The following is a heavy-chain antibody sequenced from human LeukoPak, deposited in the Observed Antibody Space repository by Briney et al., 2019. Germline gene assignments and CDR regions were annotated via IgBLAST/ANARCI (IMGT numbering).Heavy chain of an antibody. CDR1: GGSVSSYY. CDR2: IYYSGST. V-gene: IGHV4-59*08. D-gene: IGHD2-21*02. CDR3: ARLQVHCGGDCYTRWFDP. J-gene: IGHJ5*02. Sequence: SETLTLTCTVSGGSVSSYYWSWIRQPPGKGLEWIAYIYYSGSTKYNPSLKSRVTISLDRSKNQFPLKLRSVTAADTAVYYCARLQVHCGGDCYTRWFDPWGQGTLVTVSS.